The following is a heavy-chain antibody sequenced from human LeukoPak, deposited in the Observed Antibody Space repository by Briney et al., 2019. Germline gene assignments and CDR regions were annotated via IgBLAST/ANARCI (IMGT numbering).Heavy chain of an antibody. V-gene: IGHV4-34*01. D-gene: IGHD3-10*01. J-gene: IGHJ5*02. CDR3: AAFGESRFRWFDP. CDR1: GGSFSGYY. CDR2: INHSGST. Sequence: SETLSLTCAVYGGSFSGYYWSWVRQPPGKGLEWIGEINHSGSTNYNPSLKSRVTISVDTSKSQFPLKLTSVTAADTAVYYCAAFGESRFRWFDPWGQGTLVTVSS.